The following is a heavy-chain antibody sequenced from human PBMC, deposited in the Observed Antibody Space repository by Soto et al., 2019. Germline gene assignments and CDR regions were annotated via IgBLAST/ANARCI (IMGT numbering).Heavy chain of an antibody. CDR3: ARVRYCSSTPCWPIGYFEY. D-gene: IGHD2-2*01. CDR1: GDSISSFY. Sequence: QVQLQESGPGLVKPSETLSLTCTVSGDSISSFYWTWIRQPPGKGLEWVGYIFSSGSTNYNPSLKSRVTISVHTSENQFSLKLTSVTAADTAVYYCARVRYCSSTPCWPIGYFEYWGQGTLVTVSS. CDR2: IFSSGST. J-gene: IGHJ4*02. V-gene: IGHV4-59*01.